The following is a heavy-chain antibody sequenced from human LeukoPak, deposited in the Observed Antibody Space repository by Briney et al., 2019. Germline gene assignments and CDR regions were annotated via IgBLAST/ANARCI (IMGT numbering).Heavy chain of an antibody. V-gene: IGHV4-59*01. D-gene: IGHD1-14*01. CDR3: ARDQSRKKNGMDV. CDR2: IYYSGST. J-gene: IGHJ6*02. CDR1: GGSISYYY. Sequence: SETLSLTCTVSGGSISYYYWSWIRQPPGKGLEWIGYIYYSGSTNYNPSLKSRVTISVDTSKNQFSLKLSSVTAADTAVYYCARDQSRKKNGMDVWGQGTTVTVSS.